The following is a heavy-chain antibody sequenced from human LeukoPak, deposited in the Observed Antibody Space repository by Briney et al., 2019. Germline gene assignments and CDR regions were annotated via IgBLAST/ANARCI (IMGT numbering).Heavy chain of an antibody. J-gene: IGHJ4*02. CDR2: IRSKAYGGTT. CDR3: TRGRRAAAVDY. D-gene: IGHD6-13*01. V-gene: IGHV3-49*03. Sequence: GGSLRLSCTASGFTFGDYAMSWFRQAPGKGLEWVGFIRSKAYGGTTEYAASVKGGFTISRDDSKSIAYLQMNSLKTEDTAVYYCTRGRRAAAVDYWGQGTLVTVSS. CDR1: GFTFGDYA.